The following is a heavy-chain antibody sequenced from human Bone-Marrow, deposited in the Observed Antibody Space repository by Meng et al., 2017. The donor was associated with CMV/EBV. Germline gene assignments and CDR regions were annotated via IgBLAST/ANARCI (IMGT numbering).Heavy chain of an antibody. J-gene: IGHJ6*02. D-gene: IGHD5-18*01. CDR3: ARENTAMVSYYGMDV. CDR1: GFTFSSYW. V-gene: IGHV3-7*01. Sequence: GESLKISCAASGFTFSSYWMSWVRQAPGKGLEWVANIKQDGSEKYYADSVKGRFTISRDNAKNSLYLQMNSLRAEDTAVYYCARENTAMVSYYGMDVWGQGATVTVSS. CDR2: IKQDGSEK.